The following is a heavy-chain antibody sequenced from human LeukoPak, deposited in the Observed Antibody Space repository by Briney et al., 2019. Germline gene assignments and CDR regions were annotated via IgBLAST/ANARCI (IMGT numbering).Heavy chain of an antibody. CDR3: ARSDNGVYSY. J-gene: IGHJ4*02. CDR2: VYPGDSNP. Sequence: GEALKISCKGSGYSFTTYWIDWVRQMPGKGLEWMGIVYPGDSNPRYSPSFQGHITISADKSIGTAYLQWSSLKASDTAMYYCARSDNGVYSYWGQGTLVTVSS. D-gene: IGHD2-8*01. CDR1: GYSFTTYW. V-gene: IGHV5-51*01.